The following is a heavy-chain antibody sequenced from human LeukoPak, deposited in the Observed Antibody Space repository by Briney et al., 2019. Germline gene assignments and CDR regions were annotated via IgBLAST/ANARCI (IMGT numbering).Heavy chain of an antibody. J-gene: IGHJ4*02. V-gene: IGHV3-30-3*01. Sequence: PGGSLRLSCVVSGFTFSSYAMHWVRQAPGKGLEWVAVISYDGSNKHYADSVKGRFTISRDNSKNALYLQMNSLRAEDTAVYYCARDFYWNYDYWGQGTLVTVSS. D-gene: IGHD1-7*01. CDR1: GFTFSSYA. CDR3: ARDFYWNYDY. CDR2: ISYDGSNK.